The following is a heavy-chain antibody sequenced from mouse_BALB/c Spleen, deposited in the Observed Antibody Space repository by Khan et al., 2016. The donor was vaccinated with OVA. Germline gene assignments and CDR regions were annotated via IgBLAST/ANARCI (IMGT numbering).Heavy chain of an antibody. J-gene: IGHJ4*01. CDR2: ISYSGST. CDR1: GYSITSDYA. Sequence: EVKLLESGPGLVKPSQSLSLTCTVTGYSITSDYAWNWIRQFPGNKLEWMGYISYSGSTTYNPSLKSRISITRDTSKAQFFLQLKSVTSEDTATYYCASELGRYYAMDYWGQGTSVTVSS. D-gene: IGHD4-1*01. V-gene: IGHV3-2*02. CDR3: ASELGRYYAMDY.